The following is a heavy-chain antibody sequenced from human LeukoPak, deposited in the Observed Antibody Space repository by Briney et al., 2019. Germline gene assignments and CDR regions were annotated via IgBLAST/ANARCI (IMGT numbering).Heavy chain of an antibody. D-gene: IGHD3-10*01. J-gene: IGHJ5*02. V-gene: IGHV3-30*04. CDR2: ISYDGSNK. Sequence: GRSLRLSCAASGFTFSSYAMHWVRQAPGKGLEWVAVISYDGSNKYYADSVKGRSTISRDNSKNTLYLQMNSLRAEDTAVYYCARSITMVRGWFDPWGQGTLVTVSS. CDR1: GFTFSSYA. CDR3: ARSITMVRGWFDP.